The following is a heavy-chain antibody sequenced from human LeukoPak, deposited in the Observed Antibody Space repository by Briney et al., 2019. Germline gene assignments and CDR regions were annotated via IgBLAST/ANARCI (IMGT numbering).Heavy chain of an antibody. D-gene: IGHD3-22*01. V-gene: IGHV3-74*01. Sequence: PGGSLRLSCAASGFTFSSYWMHWVRQAPGKGLVWVSRINSDGSSTSYADSVKGRFTIPRDNAKNTLYLQMNSLRAEDTAVYYCARDYYDSSGYYHLDYWGQGTLVTVSS. CDR3: ARDYYDSSGYYHLDY. CDR1: GFTFSSYW. CDR2: INSDGSST. J-gene: IGHJ4*02.